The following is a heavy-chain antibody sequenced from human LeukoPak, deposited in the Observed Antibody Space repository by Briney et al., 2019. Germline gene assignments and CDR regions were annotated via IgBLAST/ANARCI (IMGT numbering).Heavy chain of an antibody. CDR3: ARDWGLNWNDPADKLTYFDY. J-gene: IGHJ4*02. V-gene: IGHV3-21*01. CDR2: IISSSSYI. CDR1: GFTFSSYS. D-gene: IGHD1-1*01. Sequence: GGSLRLFCAASGFTFSSYSMNWVRQAPGKGLEWVSSIISSSSYIYYADSVKGRFTISRDNAKNSLYLQMNSLRAEDTAVYYCARDWGLNWNDPADKLTYFDYWGEGTLVTVSS.